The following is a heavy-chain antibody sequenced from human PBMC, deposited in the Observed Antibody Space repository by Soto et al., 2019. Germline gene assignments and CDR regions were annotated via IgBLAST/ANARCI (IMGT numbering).Heavy chain of an antibody. CDR1: GYGFTDYK. D-gene: IGHD4-17*01. Sequence: ASVKVSCKTSGYGFTDYKLHWVRQAPGQGLEWMGWVDPNGGGSNSAQKFQGSVTMTWDTSITTAYLDLTRLTTNDTATYFCATWVDYGDFEGFDFWGQGTLVTVSS. CDR2: VDPNGGGS. V-gene: IGHV1-2*04. CDR3: ATWVDYGDFEGFDF. J-gene: IGHJ4*02.